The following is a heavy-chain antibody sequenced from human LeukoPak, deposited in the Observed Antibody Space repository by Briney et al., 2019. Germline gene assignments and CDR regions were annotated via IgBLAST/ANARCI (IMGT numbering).Heavy chain of an antibody. D-gene: IGHD3-22*01. CDR3: AKVPINYYDSSGSYGYFDY. J-gene: IGHJ4*02. CDR1: GFTFSSYT. Sequence: GGSLRLSCAASGFTFSSYTMSWVRQAPGKGLEWVSTITTSDGNTYYADSVKGRFTVSRDNSKNTLFLQMNSLRAEDTAVYYCAKVPINYYDSSGSYGYFDYWGQGTLVTVSS. V-gene: IGHV3-23*01. CDR2: ITTSDGNT.